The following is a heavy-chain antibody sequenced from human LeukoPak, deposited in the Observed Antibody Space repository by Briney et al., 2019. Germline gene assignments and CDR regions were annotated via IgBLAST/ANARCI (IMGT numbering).Heavy chain of an antibody. Sequence: PGGSLRLSCAASGFTFSSYWMHWVRQAPGKGLVWASRINSDGSSTSYADSVKGRFTISRDNAKNTLYLQMNSLRAEDTAVYYCARSYCGGDCRPTYYYYYGMDVWGQGTTVTVSS. D-gene: IGHD2-21*02. J-gene: IGHJ6*02. CDR1: GFTFSSYW. V-gene: IGHV3-74*01. CDR3: ARSYCGGDCRPTYYYYYGMDV. CDR2: INSDGSST.